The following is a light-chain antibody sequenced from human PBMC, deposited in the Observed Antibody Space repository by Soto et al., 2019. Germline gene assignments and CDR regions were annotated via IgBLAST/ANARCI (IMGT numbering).Light chain of an antibody. CDR3: SSYTDNTTPA. CDR2: DVA. CDR1: RSDVGGYNF. V-gene: IGLV2-11*01. Sequence: QSALTQPRSVSGSPGQSVTISCTGTRSDVGGYNFVSWYQQHPGKAPTLIIYDVAKRPSGVPDRFSGSKSADTASLTISGLQAEDEADYYCSSYTDNTTPAFGGGTKLTVL. J-gene: IGLJ2*01.